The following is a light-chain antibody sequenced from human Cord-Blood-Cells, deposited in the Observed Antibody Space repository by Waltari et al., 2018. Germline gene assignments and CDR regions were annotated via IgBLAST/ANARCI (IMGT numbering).Light chain of an antibody. CDR2: DAS. CDR1: QSVSSY. CDR3: QQRSNWPRT. J-gene: IGKJ1*01. Sequence: DIVLTQSPAPLPFSPGQRATLPCTASQSVSSYLAWYQQKPGQAPRLLIYDASNRATGIPARFSGSGSGTDFTLTISSLEPEDFAVYYCQQRSNWPRTFGQGTKVEIK. V-gene: IGKV3-11*01.